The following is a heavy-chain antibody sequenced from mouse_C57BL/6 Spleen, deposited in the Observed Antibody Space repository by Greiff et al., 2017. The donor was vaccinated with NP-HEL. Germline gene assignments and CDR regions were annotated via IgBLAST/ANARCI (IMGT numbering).Heavy chain of an antibody. CDR3: ATPSSSSGWYFDV. CDR1: GYTFTSYW. J-gene: IGHJ1*03. D-gene: IGHD1-1*01. V-gene: IGHV1-64*01. Sequence: QVQLQQSGAELVKPGASVKLSCKASGYTFTSYWMHWVKQRPGQGLEWIGMIHPNSGSTNYNEKFKSKATLTVDKSSSTAYMQLSSLTSGDSAVYYCATPSSSSGWYFDVWGTGTTVTVSS. CDR2: IHPNSGST.